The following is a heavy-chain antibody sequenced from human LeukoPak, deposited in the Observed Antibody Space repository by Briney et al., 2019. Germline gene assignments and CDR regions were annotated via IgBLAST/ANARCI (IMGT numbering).Heavy chain of an antibody. J-gene: IGHJ4*02. Sequence: PGGSLRLSCAASGFAFDDYTMHWVRQAPGKGLEWVSIISGSGGSTNYADSVKGRFTISRDNSKNTLYLQMHSLRAEDTAVYYCAKDRRAAAGESFGYWGQGTLVTVSS. CDR3: AKDRRAAAGESFGY. V-gene: IGHV3-23*01. CDR1: GFAFDDYT. CDR2: ISGSGGST. D-gene: IGHD6-13*01.